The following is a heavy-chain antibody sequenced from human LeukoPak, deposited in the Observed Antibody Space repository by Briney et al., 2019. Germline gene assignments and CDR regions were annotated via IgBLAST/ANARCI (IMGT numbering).Heavy chain of an antibody. CDR3: ARVTVVMAAIDY. J-gene: IGHJ4*02. Sequence: SVKVSCKASGYTFTSYAISWVRQAPGQGLEWMGRIIPILGIANYAQKFQGRVTITADKSTSTAYMELSSLRSEDTAVYYCARVTVVMAAIDYWGQGTLVTVSS. CDR2: IIPILGIA. V-gene: IGHV1-69*04. D-gene: IGHD1-14*01. CDR1: GYTFTSYA.